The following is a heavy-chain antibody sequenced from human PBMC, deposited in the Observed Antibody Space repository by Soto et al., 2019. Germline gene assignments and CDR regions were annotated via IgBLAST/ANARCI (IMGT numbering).Heavy chain of an antibody. V-gene: IGHV3-74*01. J-gene: IGHJ4*02. CDR1: GFNLGSYW. CDR2: INDYGTTI. Sequence: GGSLRLSCAASGFNLGSYWMHWVRQAPGKGLVWVSRINDYGTTINYAESVEGRFTISRDDAKNEVYLQMNNLRAEDTAVYYCARGGLEPFDYWGRGALVTVSS. D-gene: IGHD1-1*01. CDR3: ARGGLEPFDY.